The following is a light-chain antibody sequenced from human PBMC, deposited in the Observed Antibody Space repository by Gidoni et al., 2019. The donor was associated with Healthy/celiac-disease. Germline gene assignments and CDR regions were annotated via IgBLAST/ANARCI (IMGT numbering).Light chain of an antibody. CDR3: QQYDKLPFT. CDR2: DAS. CDR1: QDISNY. V-gene: IGKV1-33*01. Sequence: DIQMTQSPSSLSASVGDRVTITCQASQDISNYLNWYQQKPGKAPKLLIYDASNLETGVPSRFSGSGSGTDFTFTISSLQHEDIATYYCQQYDKLPFTFGPGTKVDIK. J-gene: IGKJ3*01.